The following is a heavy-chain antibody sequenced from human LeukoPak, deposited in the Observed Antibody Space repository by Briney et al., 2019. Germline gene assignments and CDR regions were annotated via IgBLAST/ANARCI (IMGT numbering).Heavy chain of an antibody. V-gene: IGHV3-15*01. CDR2: IKSKTDGGTT. CDR1: GFTFSDAW. Sequence: PGGSLRLSCAASGFTFSDAWMSWVRQAPGKGLEWVGRIKSKTDGGTTDYAAPVKGRFTISRDDSKNTLYLQMNSLKTEDTAVYYCARGPSGWYYFEDWGQGTLVTVSS. D-gene: IGHD6-19*01. CDR3: ARGPSGWYYFED. J-gene: IGHJ4*02.